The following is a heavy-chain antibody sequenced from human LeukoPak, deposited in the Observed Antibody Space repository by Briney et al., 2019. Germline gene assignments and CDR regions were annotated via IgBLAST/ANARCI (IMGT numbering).Heavy chain of an antibody. CDR2: IYTSGST. V-gene: IGHV4-61*02. CDR1: GGSISSGSYY. J-gene: IGHJ6*03. D-gene: IGHD3-10*01. CDR3: ERPPYYYGSGSYYYYYMDV. Sequence: SQTLSLTCTGSGGSISSGSYYWSWIRQPPGKVLEWIGRIYTSGSTNYNPSLKSRVTISVDTSKNQFSLKLSSVTAADTAVYYCERPPYYYGSGSYYYYYMDVWGKGTTVTVSS.